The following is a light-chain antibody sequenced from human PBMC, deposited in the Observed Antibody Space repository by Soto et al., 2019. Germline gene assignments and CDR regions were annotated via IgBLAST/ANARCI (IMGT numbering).Light chain of an antibody. J-gene: IGLJ2*01. CDR1: SSNIGSNT. V-gene: IGLV1-44*01. CDR2: KNN. CDR3: AAWDDSLNGVL. Sequence: QSVLTQPPSASETPGQRVTISCSGSSSNIGSNTVNWYQQLPGTAPKFLTYKNNQRPSGVPDRFSGSKSGTSASLAISGLQSEDEADYYCAAWDDSLNGVLFGGGTKLTVL.